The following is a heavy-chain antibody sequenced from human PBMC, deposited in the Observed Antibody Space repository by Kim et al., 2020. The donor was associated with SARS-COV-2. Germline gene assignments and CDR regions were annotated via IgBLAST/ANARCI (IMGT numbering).Heavy chain of an antibody. Sequence: SETLSLTCAVYGGSFSGYYWSWIRQPPGKGLEWIGEINHSGSTNYNPSLKSRVTISVDTSKNQFSLKLSSLTAADTAVYYCARRGVTGAKGSHDYWGQGTLVTVSS. CDR1: GGSFSGYY. CDR3: ARRGVTGAKGSHDY. J-gene: IGHJ4*02. CDR2: INHSGST. D-gene: IGHD2-2*01. V-gene: IGHV4-34*01.